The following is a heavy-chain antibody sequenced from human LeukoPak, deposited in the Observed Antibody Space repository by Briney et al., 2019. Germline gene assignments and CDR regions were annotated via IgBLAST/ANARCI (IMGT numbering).Heavy chain of an antibody. CDR2: IYTSGST. CDR3: AREGSAAAGNDAFDI. CDR1: GGSISSGSYY. Sequence: SETLSLTCTVSGGSISSGSYYWSWIRQPAGKGLEWIGRIYTSGSTNYNPSLKSRVTISVDTSKNQFSLKLSSVTAADTAVYYCAREGSAAAGNDAFDIWGQGTMVTVSS. J-gene: IGHJ3*02. D-gene: IGHD6-13*01. V-gene: IGHV4-61*02.